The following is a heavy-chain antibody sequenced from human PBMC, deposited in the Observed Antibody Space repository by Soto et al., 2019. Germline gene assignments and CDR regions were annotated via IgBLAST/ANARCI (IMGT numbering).Heavy chain of an antibody. Sequence: EVSLVESGGGLVEPGGSLRLSCAVSGFTFSRYSMNWVRQAPGKGLEWVSSISTSTSYIYYADSVKGRFTISRDNAKSALYLQMNSLRAEDTAVYYCARGGWSNSGYDSDYWGQGTLVTVSS. CDR1: GFTFSRYS. D-gene: IGHD5-12*01. V-gene: IGHV3-21*01. CDR3: ARGGWSNSGYDSDY. CDR2: ISTSTSYI. J-gene: IGHJ4*02.